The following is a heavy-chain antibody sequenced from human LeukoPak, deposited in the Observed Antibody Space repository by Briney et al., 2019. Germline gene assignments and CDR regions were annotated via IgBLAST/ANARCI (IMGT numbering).Heavy chain of an antibody. V-gene: IGHV3-30*02. CDR2: IRHDGSNK. Sequence: GGSLRLSCAASGFTFSSYGMHWVRQAPGKGLGWVAFIRHDGSNKYYADSVKGRFTISRDNSKNTLYLQMNSLRAEDTAVYYCAKNRYSYGPFDYWGQGTLVTVSS. CDR1: GFTFSSYG. D-gene: IGHD5-18*01. CDR3: AKNRYSYGPFDY. J-gene: IGHJ4*02.